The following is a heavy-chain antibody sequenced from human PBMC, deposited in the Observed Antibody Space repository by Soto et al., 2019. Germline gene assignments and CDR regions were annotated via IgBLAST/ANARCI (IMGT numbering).Heavy chain of an antibody. J-gene: IGHJ5*02. V-gene: IGHV1-69*01. D-gene: IGHD2-2*01. CDR3: ARGIVVVPAAINWFDP. Sequence: QVQLVQSGAEVKKPGSSVKVSCKASGGTFSSYAISWVRQAPGQGLEWMGGIIPIFGTTNYAQKFQGRVTTTADESTSTADMELSSLRSEDTAVYYCARGIVVVPAAINWFDPWGQGTLVTVSS. CDR2: IIPIFGTT. CDR1: GGTFSSYA.